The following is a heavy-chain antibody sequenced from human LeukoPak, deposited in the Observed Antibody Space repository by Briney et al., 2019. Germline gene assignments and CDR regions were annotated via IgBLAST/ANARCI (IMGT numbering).Heavy chain of an antibody. CDR2: ISYDGSNK. V-gene: IGHV3-30-3*01. Sequence: GGSLRLSCAASGFTFSSYAMHWVRQAPGKGLEWVAVISYDGSNKYYADSVKGRFTISRDNSKNTLYLQMNSLRAEDTAVYYCARAKAGASRYFDYWGQGTLVTVFS. CDR3: ARAKAGASRYFDY. J-gene: IGHJ4*02. D-gene: IGHD1-26*01. CDR1: GFTFSSYA.